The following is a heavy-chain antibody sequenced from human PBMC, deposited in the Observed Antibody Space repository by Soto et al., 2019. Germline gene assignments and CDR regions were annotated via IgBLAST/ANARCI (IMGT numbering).Heavy chain of an antibody. D-gene: IGHD2-2*01. J-gene: IGHJ4*02. Sequence: GGSLRLSCAASGFTFSTYAMNWVRQPPGKGLEWISSISGSGAYTYYADSVQGRFTISRDNSKNTLNLQMNSLRAEDTAVYYCARDRHPYSTKYYFDYWGQGTLVTVSS. CDR1: GFTFSTYA. V-gene: IGHV3-23*01. CDR2: ISGSGAYT. CDR3: ARDRHPYSTKYYFDY.